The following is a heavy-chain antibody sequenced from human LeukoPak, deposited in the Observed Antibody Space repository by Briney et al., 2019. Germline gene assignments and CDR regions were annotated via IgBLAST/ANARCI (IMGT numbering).Heavy chain of an antibody. CDR1: GFTFSSYS. CDR2: ISSSSSYI. V-gene: IGHV3-21*01. Sequence: GGSLRLSCAASGFTFSSYSMNWVRQAPGKGLECVSSISSSSSYIYYADSVKGRFTISRDNAKNSLYLQMNSLRAEDAAVYYCARDRPYDILTGPGGVDYWGQGTLVTVSS. D-gene: IGHD3-9*01. J-gene: IGHJ4*02. CDR3: ARDRPYDILTGPGGVDY.